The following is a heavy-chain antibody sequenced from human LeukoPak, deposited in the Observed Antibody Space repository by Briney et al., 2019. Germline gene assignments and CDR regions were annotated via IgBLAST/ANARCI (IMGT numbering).Heavy chain of an antibody. CDR3: ARECSRSVVAGSRPDL. CDR1: GGSISSSSYH. CDR2: MYYRGTT. J-gene: IGHJ4*02. D-gene: IGHD3-10*02. Sequence: PSETLSLTCSVSGGSISSSSYHWGWIRQSPGKGLEWIGSMYYRGTTYENSSLKSRLTLSIDTSNNHFSLKLTSVTAADTAVYFCARECSRSVVAGSRPDLWGQGLLVTVSS. V-gene: IGHV4-39*02.